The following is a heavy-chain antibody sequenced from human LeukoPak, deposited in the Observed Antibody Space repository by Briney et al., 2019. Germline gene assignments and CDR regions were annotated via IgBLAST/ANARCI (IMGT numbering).Heavy chain of an antibody. CDR3: ARGRGSGSYSDY. J-gene: IGHJ4*02. D-gene: IGHD3-10*01. CDR1: GFTFSSYS. CDR2: ISSSSSYI. Sequence: PGGSLRLSCAASGFTFSSYSMNWVRQAPGKGLEWVSSISSSSSYIYYADSVKGRFTISRDNAKNSLYLQMNSLRAEDTAVYYCARGRGSGSYSDYWGQGTLVTVSS. V-gene: IGHV3-21*01.